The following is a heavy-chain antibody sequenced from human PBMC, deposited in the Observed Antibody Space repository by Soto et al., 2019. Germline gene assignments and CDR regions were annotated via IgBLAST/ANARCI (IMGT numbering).Heavy chain of an antibody. J-gene: IGHJ6*02. Sequence: ASVKVSCKASGYTFTGYHMPGVRQAPGQGLEWMGWINPNSGGTNYVQKFQGGVTMTRDTFNRTAYMELSRLRSDDTAVYYCARDASYYYYGMDVGGQGTTIPVSS. CDR3: ARDASYYYYGMDV. V-gene: IGHV1-2*02. CDR2: INPNSGGT. CDR1: GYTFTGYH.